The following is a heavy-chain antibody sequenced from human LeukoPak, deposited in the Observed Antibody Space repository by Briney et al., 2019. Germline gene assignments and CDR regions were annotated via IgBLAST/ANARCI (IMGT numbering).Heavy chain of an antibody. D-gene: IGHD6-13*01. CDR1: GGSISSGSYY. V-gene: IGHV4-61*02. CDR2: IYTSGST. J-gene: IGHJ6*02. CDR3: ARHPSGVLDV. Sequence: SETLSLTCTVSGGSISSGSYYWSWIRQPAGKGLEWIGRIYTSGSTNYNPSLKSRVTISVDTSKNQFSLKLSSVTAADTAVYYCARHPSGVLDVWGQGTTVTVSS.